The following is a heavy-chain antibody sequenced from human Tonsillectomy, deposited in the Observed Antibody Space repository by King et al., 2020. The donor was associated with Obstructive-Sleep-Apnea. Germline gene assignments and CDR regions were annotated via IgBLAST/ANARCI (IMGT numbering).Heavy chain of an antibody. CDR3: ARSVLYGDYALDY. D-gene: IGHD4-17*01. V-gene: IGHV3-7*03. J-gene: IGHJ4*02. CDR2: IKQDGNEK. Sequence: QLVQSGGGLVQPGGSLRLSCAASGFTFSSYWMNWVRQAPGKGLEWVANIKQDGNEKYYVDSVQGRFSISRDNAKHSLYLQMNSLRAEDTAVYYCARSVLYGDYALDYWGQGTLVTVSS. CDR1: GFTFSSYW.